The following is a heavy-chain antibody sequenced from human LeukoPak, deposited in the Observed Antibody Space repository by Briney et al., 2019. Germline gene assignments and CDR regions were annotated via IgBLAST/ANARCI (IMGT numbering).Heavy chain of an antibody. V-gene: IGHV1-46*01. D-gene: IGHD2-21*02. Sequence: GASVKVSCKASGYTFTNYYIHWVRQAPGQGLEWMGVINPNSGSTTYAQEFQGRVTMTRDTSTSTVYMDLSSLRSEDTAVLYCARARDCGGDCYYDAFHIWGQGTLVAVSS. CDR2: INPNSGST. CDR3: ARARDCGGDCYYDAFHI. CDR1: GYTFTNYY. J-gene: IGHJ3*02.